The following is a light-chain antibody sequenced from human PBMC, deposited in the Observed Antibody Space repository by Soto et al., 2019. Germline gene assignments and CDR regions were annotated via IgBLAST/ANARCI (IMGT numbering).Light chain of an antibody. J-gene: IGLJ1*01. V-gene: IGLV2-11*01. CDR2: DVH. Sequence: QSVLAQPRSVSASPGQSVAISCTGTSSDVGGYDYVSWYQQHPGKAPKLMIYDVHKRPSGVPDRFSGSKSGNTASLTISGLHAEDEADYYCCSFAGDPYVFVTGTMVTV. CDR3: CSFAGDPYV. CDR1: SSDVGGYDY.